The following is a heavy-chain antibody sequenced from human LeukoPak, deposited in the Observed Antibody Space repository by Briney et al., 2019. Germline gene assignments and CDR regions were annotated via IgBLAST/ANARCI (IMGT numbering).Heavy chain of an antibody. Sequence: SVKVSCKASGGTFSSYARSWVRQAPGQGGEGMGGIIPMFGKANYAQKFQGRVTITADESTSTAYMELSSLRSEDTAVYYCARGHLWVRGVNVADWGQGTLVTVSS. CDR2: IIPMFGKA. V-gene: IGHV1-69*01. CDR3: ARGHLWVRGVNVAD. CDR1: GGTFSSYA. J-gene: IGHJ4*02. D-gene: IGHD3-10*01.